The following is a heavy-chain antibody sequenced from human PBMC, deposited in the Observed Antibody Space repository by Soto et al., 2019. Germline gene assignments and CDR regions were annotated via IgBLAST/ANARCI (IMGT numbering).Heavy chain of an antibody. Sequence: ASVKVSCKASGYTFPNYHMHWVRQAPGEGLEWMGVINPSGGSATYAQKFQSRVTMTRDTSTSTVYMELSSPRSEDTAVYYCARVLTDSNGWYNFDYWGQGTLVTVSS. J-gene: IGHJ4*02. CDR1: GYTFPNYH. CDR3: ARVLTDSNGWYNFDY. V-gene: IGHV1-46*01. D-gene: IGHD6-19*01. CDR2: INPSGGSA.